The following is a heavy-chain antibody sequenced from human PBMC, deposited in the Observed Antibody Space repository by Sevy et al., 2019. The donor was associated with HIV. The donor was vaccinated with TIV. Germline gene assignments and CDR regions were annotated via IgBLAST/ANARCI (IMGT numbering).Heavy chain of an antibody. CDR2: IYYSGST. Sequence: SEILSLTCTVSGGSVSSGSYYWSWIRQPPGKGLEWIGYIYYSGSTNYNPSLKSRVTISVDTSKNQFSLKLSSVTAADTAVYYCLTYCSSTSCFFRRGWFDPWGQGTLVTVSS. CDR1: GGSVSSGSYY. D-gene: IGHD2-2*01. CDR3: LTYCSSTSCFFRRGWFDP. V-gene: IGHV4-61*01. J-gene: IGHJ5*02.